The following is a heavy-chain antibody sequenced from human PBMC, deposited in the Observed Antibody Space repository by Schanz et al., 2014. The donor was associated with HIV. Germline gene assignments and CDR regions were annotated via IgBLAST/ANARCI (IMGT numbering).Heavy chain of an antibody. CDR2: IVPIFNTA. V-gene: IGHV1-69*01. J-gene: IGHJ5*02. CDR3: ARENPINLRNDIVVLPPAICWFDP. D-gene: IGHD2-2*01. Sequence: QVQLVQSGAEVKKPGSSVKVSCKASGGTFSSYAISWVRQAPGQGLEWMGGIVPIFNTANYAQKFQGRVTITADESTSTAYMELRSLRSEDTAVYYCARENPINLRNDIVVLPPAICWFDPWGQGTLVTVSS. CDR1: GGTFSSYA.